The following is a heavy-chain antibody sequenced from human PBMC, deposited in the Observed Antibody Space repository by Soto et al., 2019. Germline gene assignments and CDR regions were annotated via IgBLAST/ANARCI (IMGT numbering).Heavy chain of an antibody. D-gene: IGHD2-2*01. CDR3: ARSQGSCTSLEIYYYYYYGMDV. CDR2: IIPIVGSA. Sequence: QVQLVQSGAEVKKPGSSVKVSCKASGGTFSSYAISWVRQAPGQGLEWMGGIIPIVGSANYGQKFQGRVTITADESTSTAYMELSSLRSEDTAVYYCARSQGSCTSLEIYYYYYYGMDVWGQGTTVTVSS. J-gene: IGHJ6*02. CDR1: GGTFSSYA. V-gene: IGHV1-69*01.